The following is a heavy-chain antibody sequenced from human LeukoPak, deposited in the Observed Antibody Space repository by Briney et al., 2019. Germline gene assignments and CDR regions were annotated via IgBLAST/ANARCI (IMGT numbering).Heavy chain of an antibody. CDR3: ARDYNWNPPDY. CDR2: ISGSGGRT. Sequence: GGSLRLSCAASGFTFSSYAMSWVRQAPGKGLEWVSAISGSGGRTYYVDSVKGRFTISRDNSKNTLYLQMNSLRVEDTAVYYCARDYNWNPPDYWGQGTLVTVSS. D-gene: IGHD1-1*01. V-gene: IGHV3-23*01. J-gene: IGHJ4*02. CDR1: GFTFSSYA.